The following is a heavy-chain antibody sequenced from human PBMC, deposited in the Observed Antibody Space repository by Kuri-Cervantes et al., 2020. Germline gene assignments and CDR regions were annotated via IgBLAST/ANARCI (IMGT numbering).Heavy chain of an antibody. D-gene: IGHD5-18*01. CDR3: ARSPGYSYGPDYFDY. J-gene: IGHJ4*02. CDR2: IKEDGSET. CDR1: GFRFSSYW. Sequence: GGSLRLSCAASGFRFSSYWMSWVRQAPGKGLEWVANIKEDGSETNYVDSVKGRFTISRDNAKNSLYVNMNSLRGEDTAVYFCARSPGYSYGPDYFDYWGQGTLVTVSS. V-gene: IGHV3-7*01.